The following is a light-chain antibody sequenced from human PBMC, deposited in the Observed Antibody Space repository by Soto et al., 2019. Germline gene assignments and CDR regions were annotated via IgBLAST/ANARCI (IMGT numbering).Light chain of an antibody. Sequence: DIVMTQTPLLSPVTLGQPASISCRSTQSLVHRDGNTYLNWLHQRPGQPPRLLIHKTSNRFSGVPDRFSGSWAGTDFTLEISRVEIEDVGLYYCMQDTHFPYVFGQGTRLEI. V-gene: IGKV2-24*01. CDR3: MQDTHFPYV. J-gene: IGKJ2*01. CDR2: KTS. CDR1: QSLVHRDGNTY.